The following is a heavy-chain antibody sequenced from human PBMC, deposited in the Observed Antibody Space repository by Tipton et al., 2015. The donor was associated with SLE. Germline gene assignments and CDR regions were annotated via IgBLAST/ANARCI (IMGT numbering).Heavy chain of an antibody. CDR1: GFTFRSHW. Sequence: SLRLSCAGSGFTFRSHWMHWVRQGPGKGLVWVSRINSDGGSTSYADSVKGRFTISRDNAKKTLYLQMNSLRAEDTAVYYCARDWGYSSSSPLDYWGQGTLVTVSS. J-gene: IGHJ4*02. V-gene: IGHV3-74*01. D-gene: IGHD6-6*01. CDR3: ARDWGYSSSSPLDY. CDR2: INSDGGST.